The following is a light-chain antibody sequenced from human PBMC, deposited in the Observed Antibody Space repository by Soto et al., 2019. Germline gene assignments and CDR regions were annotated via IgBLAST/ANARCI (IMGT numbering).Light chain of an antibody. CDR2: DAS. Sequence: EIVLTQSPATLSLSPGERATLSCRASQSVSGYLAWYQQKPGQAPRLLIYDASKRATGIPARFSGSGSGTDFTLTISSLEPEDSAVYYCQQYGSSGTFGQGTKVDI. V-gene: IGKV3-11*01. CDR1: QSVSGY. CDR3: QQYGSSGT. J-gene: IGKJ1*01.